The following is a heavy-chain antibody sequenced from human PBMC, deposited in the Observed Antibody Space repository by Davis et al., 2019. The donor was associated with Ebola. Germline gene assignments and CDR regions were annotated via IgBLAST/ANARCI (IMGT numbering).Heavy chain of an antibody. V-gene: IGHV1-69*13. Sequence: SVKVSCKSSGGTFSSFAVGWVRQAPGQGLEWMGGIIPIFRSPNYAQKFLDRVTITADESTKTVYMEMRSLRPEDTAVYFCARGQTGFYFDSSDSPHWFDPWGQGTLVTVSS. D-gene: IGHD6-19*01. CDR1: GGTFSSFA. CDR2: IIPIFRSP. J-gene: IGHJ5*02. CDR3: ARGQTGFYFDSSDSPHWFDP.